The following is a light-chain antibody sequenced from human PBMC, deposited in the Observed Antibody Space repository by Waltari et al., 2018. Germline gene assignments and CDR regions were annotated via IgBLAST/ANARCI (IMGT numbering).Light chain of an antibody. CDR1: ALPKQY. Sequence: SYELTQPPSVSVSPGQTARITCSGDALPKQYAFWYQQKPGQAPLLVTYNDTERPSGIPDRFSGSSSGTTVTLTISGVQAEDEADYYCQSGDSTSTHVVFGGGTKLTVL. V-gene: IGLV3-25*03. CDR2: NDT. CDR3: QSGDSTSTHVV. J-gene: IGLJ2*01.